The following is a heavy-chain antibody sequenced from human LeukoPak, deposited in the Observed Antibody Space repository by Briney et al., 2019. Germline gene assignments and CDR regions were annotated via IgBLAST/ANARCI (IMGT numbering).Heavy chain of an antibody. V-gene: IGHV3-30*04. CDR1: GFTFSSYA. Sequence: GGSLRLSCAASGFTFSSYAMHWVRQAPGKGLEWVAVISYDGSNKYYADSVKGRFTISRDNSKNKLYLQMNSLRAEDTAVYYCARDQRYSYGYSSNWFDPWGQGTLVTVSS. D-gene: IGHD5-18*01. CDR3: ARDQRYSYGYSSNWFDP. J-gene: IGHJ5*02. CDR2: ISYDGSNK.